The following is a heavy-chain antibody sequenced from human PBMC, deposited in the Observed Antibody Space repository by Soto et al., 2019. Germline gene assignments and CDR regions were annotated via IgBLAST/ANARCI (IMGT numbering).Heavy chain of an antibody. Sequence: SETLSLPXTVSGGSISSSYWSWIRQPPGKGLEWIGYIYYSGSTNYNPSLKSRVTISVDTSKNQFSLKLSSVTAADTAVYYCARDDYDSSGYYSKDAFDIWGQGTMVTVSS. CDR2: IYYSGST. J-gene: IGHJ3*02. D-gene: IGHD3-22*01. V-gene: IGHV4-59*01. CDR3: ARDDYDSSGYYSKDAFDI. CDR1: GGSISSSY.